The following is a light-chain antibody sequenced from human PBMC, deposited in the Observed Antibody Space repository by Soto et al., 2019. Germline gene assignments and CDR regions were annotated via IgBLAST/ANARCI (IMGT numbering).Light chain of an antibody. V-gene: IGKV3-15*01. CDR3: QQYNSWLWT. Sequence: EIVLTQSPATLSLSPGERATLSCRASQSVNIYLAWYQQKPGQAPRLLIYGASTRATGIPARFSGSGSGTEFTLIISSLQSGDSAVYYCQQYNSWLWTFGQGTKVDIK. J-gene: IGKJ1*01. CDR2: GAS. CDR1: QSVNIY.